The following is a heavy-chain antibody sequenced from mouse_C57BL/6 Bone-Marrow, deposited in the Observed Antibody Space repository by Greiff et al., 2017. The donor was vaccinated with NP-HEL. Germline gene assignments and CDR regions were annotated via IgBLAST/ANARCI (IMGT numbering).Heavy chain of an antibody. CDR3: ARGGNYEGFAY. CDR2: FHPYNDDT. J-gene: IGHJ3*01. D-gene: IGHD2-1*01. V-gene: IGHV1-47*01. Sequence: VKLVESGAELVKPGASVKMSCKASGYTFTTYPIEWMKQNHEKSLEWIGNFHPYNDDTKYNEKFKGKATLTVEKSSSTVYLELSRLTSNDSAVYYCARGGNYEGFAYWGQGTLVTVSA. CDR1: GYTFTTYP.